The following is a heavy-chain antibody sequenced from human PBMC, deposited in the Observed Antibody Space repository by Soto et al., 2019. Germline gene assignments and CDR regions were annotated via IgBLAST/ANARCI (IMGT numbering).Heavy chain of an antibody. V-gene: IGHV3-30-3*01. D-gene: IGHD3-22*01. CDR1: GFTFSSYA. CDR2: ISYDGSNK. CDR3: ARGDSSGYLDY. Sequence: QVQLVESGGGVVQPGRSLRLSCAASGFTFSSYAMHWVRQAPGKGLEWVAVISYDGSNKYYADSVKGRFTISRDNSKNRLYRQMTSLRAEDTAVYYCARGDSSGYLDYWVQGTPVTVS. J-gene: IGHJ4*02.